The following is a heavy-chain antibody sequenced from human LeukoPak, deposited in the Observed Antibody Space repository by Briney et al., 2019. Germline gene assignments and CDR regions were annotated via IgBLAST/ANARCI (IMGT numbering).Heavy chain of an antibody. J-gene: IGHJ6*03. D-gene: IGHD2-2*03. CDR3: ARGLDIVVVPAAISQNYYYYYMDV. Sequence: ASVKVSCKASGYTFTSYDMNWVRQATGQGLEWMGWMNPNSGNTGYAQKFQGRVTMTRNTSISTAYMELSSLRSEDTAVYYCARGLDIVVVPAAISQNYYYYYMDVWGKGTTVTVSS. V-gene: IGHV1-8*01. CDR2: MNPNSGNT. CDR1: GYTFTSYD.